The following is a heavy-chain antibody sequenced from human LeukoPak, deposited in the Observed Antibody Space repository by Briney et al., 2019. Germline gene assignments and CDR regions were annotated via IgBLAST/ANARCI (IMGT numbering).Heavy chain of an antibody. V-gene: IGHV4-59*12. CDR1: GASISSYY. CDR2: IYYSGSI. CDR3: ASENPSGYYNRPIDY. D-gene: IGHD3-22*01. Sequence: PSETLSLTCTVSGASISSYYWSWIRQPPGKGLEWIGDIYYSGSIKYNPSLKSRVTMSVDTSKNQFSLKLNSVTAADTAIYYCASENPSGYYNRPIDYWGQGTLVTVSS. J-gene: IGHJ4*02.